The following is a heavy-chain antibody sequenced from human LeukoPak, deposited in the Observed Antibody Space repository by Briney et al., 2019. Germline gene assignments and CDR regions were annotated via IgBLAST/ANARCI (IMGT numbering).Heavy chain of an antibody. J-gene: IGHJ5*02. CDR1: GITFRNYW. CDR2: IKGDGSEK. CDR3: ARASDPWLQLT. Sequence: PGGSLRLSCAASGITFRNYWMIWVRQAPGKGLEWLSNIKGDGSEKRYADSVRGRFTISRDNAQTSLYLQMNSLRAEDTAVYYCARASDPWLQLTWGQGTLVTVSS. D-gene: IGHD5-24*01. V-gene: IGHV3-7*05.